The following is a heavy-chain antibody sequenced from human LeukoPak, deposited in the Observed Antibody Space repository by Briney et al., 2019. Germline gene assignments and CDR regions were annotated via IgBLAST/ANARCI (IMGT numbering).Heavy chain of an antibody. J-gene: IGHJ4*02. D-gene: IGHD1-26*01. CDR3: ARMALGVYSGSYYEGY. CDR2: IYSGGST. V-gene: IGHV3-53*01. CDR1: GFTVSSNY. Sequence: GGSLRLSCAASGFTVSSNYMSWVRQAPGKGLEWVSVIYSGGSTYYADSVKGRFTISRDNSKNTLYPQMNSLRAEDTAVYYCARMALGVYSGSYYEGYWGQGTLVTVSS.